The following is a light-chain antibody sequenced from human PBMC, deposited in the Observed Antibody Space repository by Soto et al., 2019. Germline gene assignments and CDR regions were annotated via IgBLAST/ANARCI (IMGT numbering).Light chain of an antibody. J-gene: IGLJ1*01. CDR1: SSDVGGYNY. V-gene: IGLV2-14*01. Sequence: QSALTQPASVSGSPGQSITISCTGTSSDVGGYNYVSWYQQHPGKAPKLMIYDVSNRPSGVSNRFSGSKSGNTASLTISGFQAEDEADYYCSSYTNSRLFYVFGTGTKVTVL. CDR2: DVS. CDR3: SSYTNSRLFYV.